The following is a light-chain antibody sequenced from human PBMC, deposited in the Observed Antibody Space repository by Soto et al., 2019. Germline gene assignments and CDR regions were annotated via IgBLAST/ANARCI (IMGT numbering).Light chain of an antibody. CDR2: LNSDGSH. Sequence: QSVLTQSPSASASLGASVKLTCTLSSVHSSYAIAWHQQQPEKGTRYLMKLNSDGSHSKGDGIPDRFSGSSSGAERYLTISSLQSEDEADYYCQTWGTGIHYVFGTGTKLIVL. CDR1: SVHSSYA. V-gene: IGLV4-69*01. CDR3: QTWGTGIHYV. J-gene: IGLJ1*01.